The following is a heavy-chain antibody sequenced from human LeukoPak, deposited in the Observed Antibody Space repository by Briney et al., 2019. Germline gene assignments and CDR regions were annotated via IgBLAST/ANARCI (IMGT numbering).Heavy chain of an antibody. Sequence: PGGSLRLSCAASGFTFSSYAMSWVRQAPGKGLEWVSAISGSGGSTYYADSVKGRFTISRDNSKNTLYLQMNSLRAEDTAVYYCARDSVTGTTKTYMDVWGKGTTVTVSS. J-gene: IGHJ6*03. D-gene: IGHD1-7*01. CDR3: ARDSVTGTTKTYMDV. CDR1: GFTFSSYA. V-gene: IGHV3-23*01. CDR2: ISGSGGST.